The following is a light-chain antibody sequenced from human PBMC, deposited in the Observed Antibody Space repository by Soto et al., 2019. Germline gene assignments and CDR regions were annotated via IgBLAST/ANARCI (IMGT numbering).Light chain of an antibody. CDR3: QHYNSYPWT. J-gene: IGKJ1*01. V-gene: IGKV1-5*03. Sequence: DIQMTQSPSTLSASVGDRVTITCRASQNIDRWLAWYQQKPGKAPNLLIYGASRLESGVPSRFSGSGSGTEFTLTISSLRPDDFATYYCQHYNSYPWTFGQGTKVEIK. CDR1: QNIDRW. CDR2: GAS.